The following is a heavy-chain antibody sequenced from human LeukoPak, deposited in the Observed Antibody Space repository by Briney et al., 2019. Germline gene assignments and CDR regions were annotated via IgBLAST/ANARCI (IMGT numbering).Heavy chain of an antibody. D-gene: IGHD3-3*01. CDR2: ISGSGGST. CDR3: AKPLRFLKDYFDY. CDR1: GFTFSSYA. V-gene: IGHV3-23*01. Sequence: AASLRLSCAASGFTFSSYAMSWVRQAPGKGLEWVSAISGSGGSTYYADSVKGRFTISRDNSKNTLYLQMNSLRAEDTAVYYCAKPLRFLKDYFDYWGQGTLVTVSS. J-gene: IGHJ4*02.